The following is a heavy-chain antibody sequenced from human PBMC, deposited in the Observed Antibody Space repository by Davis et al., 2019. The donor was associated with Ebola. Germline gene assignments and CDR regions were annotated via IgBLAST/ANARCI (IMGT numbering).Heavy chain of an antibody. CDR2: IGTSGNT. CDR3: ARDGVQLGILAY. D-gene: IGHD1-1*01. CDR1: AFSFSNYA. J-gene: IGHJ4*02. V-gene: IGHV3-23*01. Sequence: GESLKISCAASAFSFSNYAVTWVRQAPGEGLEWVSTIGTSGNTHYADSVKGRFTISRDNSENTAYLQMNSLRAEDTAVYYCARDGVQLGILAYWGQGTLVTVSS.